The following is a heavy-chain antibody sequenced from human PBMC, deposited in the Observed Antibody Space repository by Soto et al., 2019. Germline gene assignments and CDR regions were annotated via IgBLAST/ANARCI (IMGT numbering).Heavy chain of an antibody. CDR3: ARGSTSWYFDF. D-gene: IGHD2-2*01. J-gene: IGHJ4*02. CDR1: DFTFSTYE. CDR2: IKKDGSEQ. V-gene: IGHV3-7*01. Sequence: QPGGSLRLSCEASDFTFSTYEMNWVRQAPGKGLEWVANIKKDGSEQYYVDSVKGRFTVSRDNAKNSLTLQMSGLRAEDTAVYCCARGSTSWYFDFWGQGTLVTVSS.